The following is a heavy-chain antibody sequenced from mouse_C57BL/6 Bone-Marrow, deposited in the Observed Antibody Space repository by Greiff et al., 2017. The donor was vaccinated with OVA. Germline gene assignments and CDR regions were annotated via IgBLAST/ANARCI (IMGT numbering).Heavy chain of an antibody. D-gene: IGHD1-1*01. CDR1: GYTFTSYW. CDR2: IYPGSGRT. J-gene: IGHJ3*01. CDR3: ARSVLYYYGSSYEAY. Sequence: QVQLQQSGAELVKPGASVKMSCKASGYTFTSYWITWVKQRPGQGLEWIGDIYPGSGRTNYNEKFKSKATLTVDTSSSTAYMQLSSLTSEDSAVYYCARSVLYYYGSSYEAYWGQGTLVTVSA. V-gene: IGHV1-55*01.